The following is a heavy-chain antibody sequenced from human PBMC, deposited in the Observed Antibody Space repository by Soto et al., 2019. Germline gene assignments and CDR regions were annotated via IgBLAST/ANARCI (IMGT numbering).Heavy chain of an antibody. CDR1: GLSFSLYS. V-gene: IGHV3-23*01. Sequence: EVQLLESGGGLVQPGGSLRLSCATSGLSFSLYSMGWVRQAPGKGLEWVSAISGSGRNIHYADSVKGRFTISRDNSKNTLSLQMNSLRAEDKALYCCAKDDRTASRIDYWGQGTLVTVSS. D-gene: IGHD2-21*02. J-gene: IGHJ4*02. CDR3: AKDDRTASRIDY. CDR2: ISGSGRNI.